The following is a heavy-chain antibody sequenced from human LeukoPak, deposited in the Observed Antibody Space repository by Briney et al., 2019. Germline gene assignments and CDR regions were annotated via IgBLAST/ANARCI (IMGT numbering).Heavy chain of an antibody. J-gene: IGHJ3*02. CDR1: GFTFSNYG. CDR3: ARDPAIRGTNERVWRAFDI. V-gene: IGHV3-30*02. D-gene: IGHD1-7*01. Sequence: GGSLRLSCAASGFTFSNYGMHWVRQAPGKGLEWVAFIRYDGSNKYYADSVKGRFTISRDNSKNTLYLQMNSLRAEDTAVYYCARDPAIRGTNERVWRAFDIWGQGTMVTVSS. CDR2: IRYDGSNK.